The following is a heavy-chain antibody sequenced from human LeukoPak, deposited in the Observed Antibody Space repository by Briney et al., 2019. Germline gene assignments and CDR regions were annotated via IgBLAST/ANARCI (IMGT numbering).Heavy chain of an antibody. CDR1: GFTFSNYW. CDR2: INEGGSEK. V-gene: IGHV3-7*01. CDR3: ARDGIAVVGAEKWHVDL. D-gene: IGHD4-23*01. Sequence: GGSLRLSCAASGFTFSNYWMSWVRQAPGKGLEWVANINEGGSEKYFVGSVKGRFTISRDNAKNSLYLQMNSLRAEDTAVYYCARDGIAVVGAEKWHVDLWGRGTLVTVSS. J-gene: IGHJ2*01.